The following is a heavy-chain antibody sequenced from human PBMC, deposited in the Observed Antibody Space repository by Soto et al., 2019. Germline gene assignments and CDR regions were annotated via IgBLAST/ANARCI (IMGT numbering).Heavy chain of an antibody. D-gene: IGHD5-18*01. CDR3: ARDAFYAGLGRYSYGSSAPRYYGMDV. V-gene: IGHV1-18*01. CDR2: ISSYNDNT. J-gene: IGHJ6*02. Sequence: QVQLVQSGAEVKKPGASVKVSCKASGYTFTTYGISWVRQAPGQGLEWMGWISSYNDNTNYAQKLQGRVTMTTDTTTSTGSMELRGLRSDDTARYYCARDAFYAGLGRYSYGSSAPRYYGMDVWGQGTTVTVSS. CDR1: GYTFTTYG.